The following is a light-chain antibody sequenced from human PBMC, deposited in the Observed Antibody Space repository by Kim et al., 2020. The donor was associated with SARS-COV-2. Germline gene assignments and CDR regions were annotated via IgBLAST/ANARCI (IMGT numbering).Light chain of an antibody. CDR2: ATS. Sequence: AIQMTQSPSSLSASVGDRVTITCRASQGIRNDLGWYQQKPGRAPNLLIYATSTSQSGVPSRFSGSGSGTDFTLTISSLQPEDVATYYCLQDYDYPLTFGGGTKVDIK. CDR1: QGIRND. CDR3: LQDYDYPLT. V-gene: IGKV1-6*01. J-gene: IGKJ4*01.